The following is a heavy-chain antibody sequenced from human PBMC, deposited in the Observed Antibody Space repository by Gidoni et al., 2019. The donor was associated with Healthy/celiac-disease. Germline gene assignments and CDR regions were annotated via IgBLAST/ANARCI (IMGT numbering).Heavy chain of an antibody. CDR1: GFTFSRYA. Sequence: EVQLLESGGGLVQPGGSLRLSCAASGFTFSRYAMSWVRQAPGKGLEWVSAISGSGGSTYYADSVKGRFTISRDNSKNTLYLQMNSLRAEDTAVYYCAKASPPRITMIVVVIDYWGQGTLVTVSS. D-gene: IGHD3-22*01. J-gene: IGHJ4*02. CDR3: AKASPPRITMIVVVIDY. V-gene: IGHV3-23*01. CDR2: ISGSGGST.